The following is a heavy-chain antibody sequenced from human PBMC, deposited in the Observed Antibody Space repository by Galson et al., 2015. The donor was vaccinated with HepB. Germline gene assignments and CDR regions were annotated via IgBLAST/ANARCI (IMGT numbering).Heavy chain of an antibody. CDR1: GFTFSSYD. Sequence: SLRLSCAASGFTFSSYDMHWVRQTTGKGLESVSSIGIAGDTYYPGSVKGRFTISRENAKNSLYLQMNSLRAGDTAVYYCARAPPGWGYFDLWGRGTLVTVSS. CDR3: ARAPPGWGYFDL. V-gene: IGHV3-13*01. D-gene: IGHD3-16*01. J-gene: IGHJ2*01. CDR2: IGIAGDT.